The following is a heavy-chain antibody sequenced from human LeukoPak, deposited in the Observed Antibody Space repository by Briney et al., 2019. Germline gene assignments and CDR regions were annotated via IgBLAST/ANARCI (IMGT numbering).Heavy chain of an antibody. CDR1: GFTFSSDG. CDR2: INHDGSSK. D-gene: IGHD3-3*01. J-gene: IGHJ4*02. V-gene: IGHV3-30*02. CDR3: TKGLRENSSYFHY. Sequence: GGSLKLSCAASGFTFSSDGIHWVRHSPGKGLEWVANINHDGSSKYYGVSVKGRFTISRDNSKNTLYLQLNSLRPEDTAVYYCTKGLRENSSYFHYWGQGTLVTVSS.